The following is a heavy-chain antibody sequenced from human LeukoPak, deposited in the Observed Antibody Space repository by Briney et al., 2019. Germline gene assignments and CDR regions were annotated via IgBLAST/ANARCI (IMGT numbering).Heavy chain of an antibody. CDR2: IYYSGST. CDR3: ARHLGIEQWLSTSWFDP. CDR1: GGSISSGGYY. V-gene: IGHV4-39*01. J-gene: IGHJ5*02. Sequence: PSQTLSLTCTVSGGSISSGGYYWGWIRQPPGKGLEWIGSIYYSGSTYYNPSLKSRVTISVDTSKNQFSLKLSSVTAADTAVYYCARHLGIEQWLSTSWFDPWGQGTLVTVSS. D-gene: IGHD6-19*01.